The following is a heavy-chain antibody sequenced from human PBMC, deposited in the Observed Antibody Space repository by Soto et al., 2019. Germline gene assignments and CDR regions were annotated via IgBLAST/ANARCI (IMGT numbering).Heavy chain of an antibody. Sequence: SETLSVTCAVYCGSFSGGYWSWIRQPPGKGLEWIGEINHSGSTNYNPSLKSRVTISVDTSKNQFSLKLSSVTAADTAVYYCARGGRIAARRPYYYYYMDVWGKGTTVT. CDR3: ARGGRIAARRPYYYYYMDV. V-gene: IGHV4-34*01. CDR2: INHSGST. D-gene: IGHD6-6*01. CDR1: CGSFSGGY. J-gene: IGHJ6*03.